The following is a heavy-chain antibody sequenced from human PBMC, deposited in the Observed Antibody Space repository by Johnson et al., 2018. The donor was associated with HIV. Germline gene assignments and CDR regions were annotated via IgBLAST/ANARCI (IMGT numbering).Heavy chain of an antibody. V-gene: IGHV3-23*04. CDR1: GFTFSSYA. CDR2: IPASGTDT. Sequence: EVQLVESGGELVRPGGSLTLSYAASGFTFSSYAMSWVRQAPGKGLEWVSSIPASGTDTSYADSVKGRFTISRDTSKNTLFLEMNSLRADDTAIYYCASGEVHIPESYYVTVSRAFDIWGQGTMVTVSS. D-gene: IGHD1-26*01. J-gene: IGHJ3*02. CDR3: ASGEVHIPESYYVTVSRAFDI.